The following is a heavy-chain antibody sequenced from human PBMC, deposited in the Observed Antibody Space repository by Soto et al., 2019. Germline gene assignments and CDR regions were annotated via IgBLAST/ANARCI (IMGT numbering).Heavy chain of an antibody. Sequence: ASVKVSCKASGYTFTGYYMHWVRQAPGQGLEWMGWINPNSGGTNYAQKFQGWVTMTRDTSISTAYMELSRLRSDDTAVCYCARAEYSSSPAEYYYWGQGTLVTVSS. J-gene: IGHJ4*02. CDR1: GYTFTGYY. V-gene: IGHV1-2*04. CDR3: ARAEYSSSPAEYYY. D-gene: IGHD6-6*01. CDR2: INPNSGGT.